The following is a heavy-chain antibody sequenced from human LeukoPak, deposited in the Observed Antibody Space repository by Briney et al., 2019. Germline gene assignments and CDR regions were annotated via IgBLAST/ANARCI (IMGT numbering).Heavy chain of an antibody. V-gene: IGHV4-59*01. CDR3: ARCYDSSGYQLPFDP. D-gene: IGHD3-22*01. Sequence: SETLSLTCTVSGGSISSYYWSWIRQPPGKGLEWIGYIYCSGSTNYNPSLKSRVTISVDTSKNQFSLKLSSVTAADTAVYYCARCYDSSGYQLPFDPWGQGTLVTVSS. CDR1: GGSISSYY. J-gene: IGHJ5*02. CDR2: IYCSGST.